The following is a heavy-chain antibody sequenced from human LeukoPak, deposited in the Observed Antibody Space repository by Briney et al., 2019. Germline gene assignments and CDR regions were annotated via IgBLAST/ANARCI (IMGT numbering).Heavy chain of an antibody. J-gene: IGHJ4*02. CDR2: INPNSGGT. D-gene: IGHD3-22*01. Sequence: ASVKVSCKASGYTFTGYYMHWVRQAPGQGLEWMGWINPNSGGTNYAQKFQGRVTMTRDTSISTAYMELSRLRSDDTAVYYCARDMGYYDSSGYYYLRPEYYFDYWGQGTLVTVSS. CDR1: GYTFTGYY. V-gene: IGHV1-2*02. CDR3: ARDMGYYDSSGYYYLRPEYYFDY.